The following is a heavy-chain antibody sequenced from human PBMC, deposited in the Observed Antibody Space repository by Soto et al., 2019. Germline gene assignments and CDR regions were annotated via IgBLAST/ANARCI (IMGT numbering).Heavy chain of an antibody. CDR3: ARDRGYDFWSGYYTCDY. J-gene: IGHJ4*02. D-gene: IGHD3-3*01. V-gene: IGHV1-18*04. CDR2: VSAYNGNT. CDR1: GYTFTSYG. Sequence: ASVKVSCKASGYTFTSYGISWGRQAPGQGLEWMGWVSAYNGNTNYAQKLQGRVTMTTDTSTSTAYMELRSLRSDDTAVYYCARDRGYDFWSGYYTCDYWGQGTLVTVSS.